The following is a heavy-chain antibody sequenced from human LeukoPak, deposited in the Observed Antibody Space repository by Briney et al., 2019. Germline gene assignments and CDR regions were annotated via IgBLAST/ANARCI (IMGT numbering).Heavy chain of an antibody. V-gene: IGHV3-30-3*01. CDR2: ISYDGSNK. J-gene: IGHJ6*02. CDR1: GFTFSSYA. Sequence: GGSLRLSCAASGFTFSSYAMHWVRQAPGKGLEWVAVISYDGSNKYYADSVKGRFTISRDNSKNTLYLQMNSLRAEDTAVYYCARLDYYYGMDVWGQGTTVTVPS. CDR3: ARLDYYYGMDV.